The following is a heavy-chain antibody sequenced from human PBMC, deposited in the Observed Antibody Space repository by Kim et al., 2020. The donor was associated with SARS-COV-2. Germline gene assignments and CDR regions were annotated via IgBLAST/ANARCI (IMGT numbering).Heavy chain of an antibody. Sequence: ASVKVSCKASGYTFTGYYMHWVRQAPGQGLEWMGWINPNSGGTNYAQKFQGRVTMTRDTSISTAYMELSRLRSDDTAVYYCARNLVQQLVNIYYYYGMDVWGQGTTVTVSS. J-gene: IGHJ6*02. CDR3: ARNLVQQLVNIYYYYGMDV. V-gene: IGHV1-2*02. D-gene: IGHD6-13*01. CDR1: GYTFTGYY. CDR2: INPNSGGT.